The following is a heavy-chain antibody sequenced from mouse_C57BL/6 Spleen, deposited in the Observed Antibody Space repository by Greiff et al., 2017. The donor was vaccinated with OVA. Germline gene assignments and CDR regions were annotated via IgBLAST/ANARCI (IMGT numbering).Heavy chain of an antibody. V-gene: IGHV1-52*01. D-gene: IGHD2-3*01. CDR1: GYTFTNYW. J-gene: IGHJ4*01. CDR2: IDPYDSVT. CDR3: ARRDDGSSMDY. Sequence: VQLQQPGAELVRPGSSVKLSCKASGYTFTNYWMHWVKQRPVQGLEWIGNIDPYDSVTHSNQKFKDKATLTVDKSSSTAYMQLSSLTSEDSAVYYCARRDDGSSMDYWGQGTSVTVSS.